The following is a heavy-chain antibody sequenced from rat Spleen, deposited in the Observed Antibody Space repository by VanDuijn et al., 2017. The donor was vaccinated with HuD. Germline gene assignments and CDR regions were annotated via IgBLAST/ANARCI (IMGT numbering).Heavy chain of an antibody. CDR2: ISYDGGST. D-gene: IGHD1-6*01. CDR1: GFTFSDYY. V-gene: IGHV5-20*01. Sequence: EVQLVESDGGLVQPGRSLKLSCAASGFTFSDYYMAWVRQAPTKGLEWVATISYDGGSTYYPDSVKGRFTISRDNAENTVYLQMNSLRSEDTATYYCAKEGDYVYYGLSWFAYWGQGTLVTVSS. J-gene: IGHJ3*01. CDR3: AKEGDYVYYGLSWFAY.